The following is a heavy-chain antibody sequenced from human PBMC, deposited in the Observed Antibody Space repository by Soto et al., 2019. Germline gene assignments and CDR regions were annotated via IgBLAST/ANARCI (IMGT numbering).Heavy chain of an antibody. D-gene: IGHD6-13*01. CDR3: AKEDEAAAYPY. CDR2: ISYDGSNK. CDR1: GFTFSSYG. J-gene: IGHJ4*02. Sequence: PGGSLRLSCAASGFTFSSYGMHWFRQAPGKGLEWVAVISYDGSNKYYADSVKGRFTISRDNSKNTLYLQMNSLRAEDTAVYYCAKEDEAAAYPYWGQGTLVTVSS. V-gene: IGHV3-30*18.